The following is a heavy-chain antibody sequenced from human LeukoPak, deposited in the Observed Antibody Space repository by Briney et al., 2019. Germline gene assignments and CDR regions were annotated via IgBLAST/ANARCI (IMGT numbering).Heavy chain of an antibody. CDR1: GGSFSGYY. J-gene: IGHJ2*01. Sequence: SETLSLTCAVYGGSFSGYYWSWIRQPPGKGLEWIGYIYYSGSTNYNPSLKSRAIISLDTSKNQFSLKLSSVTAADTAVYYCARDGLYCSGGSCYRYWYFDLWGRGTLVTVSS. CDR2: IYYSGST. CDR3: ARDGLYCSGGSCYRYWYFDL. D-gene: IGHD2-15*01. V-gene: IGHV4-34*11.